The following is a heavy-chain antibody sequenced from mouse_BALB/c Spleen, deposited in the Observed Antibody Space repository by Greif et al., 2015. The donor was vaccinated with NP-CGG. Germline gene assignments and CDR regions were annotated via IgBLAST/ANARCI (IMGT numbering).Heavy chain of an antibody. CDR1: GFTFSSYA. Sequence: DVMLVESGGGLVKPGGSLKLSCAASGFTFSSYAMSWVRQTPEKRLEWVASISSGGSTYYPDSVKGRFTISRDNARNILYLQMSSLRSEDTAMYYCARGPLYGSRGAMDYWGQGTSVTVSS. CDR2: ISSGGST. J-gene: IGHJ4*01. D-gene: IGHD1-1*01. V-gene: IGHV5-6-5*01. CDR3: ARGPLYGSRGAMDY.